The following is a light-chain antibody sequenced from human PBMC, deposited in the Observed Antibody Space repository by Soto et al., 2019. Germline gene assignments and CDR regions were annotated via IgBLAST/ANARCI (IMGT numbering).Light chain of an antibody. V-gene: IGKV1-5*01. CDR3: QYDSS. Sequence: DIQMTQSPSTLSASVGDXVTITCRASQSVSIWLAWYQQKPGKAPRLLIYDAASLKTGVPSRFSGSGSGTNCTLTISSLQPDDFATYYCQYDSSFGQGTKVDIK. CDR1: QSVSIW. CDR2: DAA. J-gene: IGKJ2*01.